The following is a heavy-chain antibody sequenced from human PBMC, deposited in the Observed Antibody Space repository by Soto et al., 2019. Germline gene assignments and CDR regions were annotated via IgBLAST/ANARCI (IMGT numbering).Heavy chain of an antibody. Sequence: SETLSLTCSGSGGSVSNKTYYWSWIRQPPGKRLEWIGYVYYSGTTNYNPSLKSRVTISIDMSKNQFSLRLSSVTAADTALYYCARTTAVPNTLRSRYFFDFWGQGTLVTVSS. D-gene: IGHD3-9*01. V-gene: IGHV4-61*01. CDR1: GGSVSNKTYY. J-gene: IGHJ4*02. CDR2: VYYSGTT. CDR3: ARTTAVPNTLRSRYFFDF.